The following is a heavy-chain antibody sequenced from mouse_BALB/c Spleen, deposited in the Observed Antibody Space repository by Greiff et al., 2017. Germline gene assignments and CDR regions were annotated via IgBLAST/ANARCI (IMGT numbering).Heavy chain of an antibody. J-gene: IGHJ2*01. D-gene: IGHD1-1*01. Sequence: EVQLVESGGGLVQPGGSRKLSCAASGFTFSSYTMSWVRQTPEKRLEWVAYISNGGGSTYYPDTVKGRFTISRDNAKNTLYLQMSSLKSEDTAMYYCARHNYGSSYEGYYFDYWGQGTTLTVSS. CDR1: GFTFSSYT. CDR2: ISNGGGST. V-gene: IGHV5-12-2*01. CDR3: ARHNYGSSYEGYYFDY.